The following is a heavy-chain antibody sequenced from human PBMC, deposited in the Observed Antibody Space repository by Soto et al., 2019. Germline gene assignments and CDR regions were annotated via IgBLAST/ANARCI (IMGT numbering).Heavy chain of an antibody. V-gene: IGHV1-8*01. CDR2: MNPNSGNT. Sequence: ASVKVSCKASGYTFTSYDSNWVRQATGQGLEWMGWMNPNSGNTGYAQKFQGRVTMTRNTSISTAYMELSSLRSEDTAVYYCARARPKYRRGGFDYWGQGTLVTVCS. D-gene: IGHD6-6*01. J-gene: IGHJ4*02. CDR1: GYTFTSYD. CDR3: ARARPKYRRGGFDY.